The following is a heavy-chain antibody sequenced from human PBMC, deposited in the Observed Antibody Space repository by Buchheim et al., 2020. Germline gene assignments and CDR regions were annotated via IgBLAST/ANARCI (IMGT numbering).Heavy chain of an antibody. V-gene: IGHV3-7*01. J-gene: IGHJ3*02. Sequence: EVQLVESGGGLVQPGGSLRLSCAASGFTFSHYWMTWVRQTPGKGLEWVADISQDGSDKYHVDSVKGRFTICRENAKNSLCLQMISLRAEDTAVYYCARIVEGGVFDIWGQGT. CDR2: ISQDGSDK. CDR3: ARIVEGGVFDI. D-gene: IGHD1-26*01. CDR1: GFTFSHYW.